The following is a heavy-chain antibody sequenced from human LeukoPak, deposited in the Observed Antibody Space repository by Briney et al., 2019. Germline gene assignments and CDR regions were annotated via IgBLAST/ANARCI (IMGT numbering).Heavy chain of an antibody. J-gene: IGHJ4*02. D-gene: IGHD3-10*01. CDR3: ARDGRGGY. CDR1: GGTFSSYA. Sequence: SVKVSCKASGGTFSSYAISWVRQAPGQGLEWMGRIIPILGIANYAQKFQGRVTITADKSTSTAYMGLSSLRSEDTAVYYCARDGRGGYWGQGTLVTVSS. CDR2: IIPILGIA. V-gene: IGHV1-69*04.